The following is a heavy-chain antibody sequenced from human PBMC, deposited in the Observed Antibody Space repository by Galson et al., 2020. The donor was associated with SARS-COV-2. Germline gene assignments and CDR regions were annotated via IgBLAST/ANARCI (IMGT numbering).Heavy chain of an antibody. CDR1: GFTFDDYA. D-gene: IGHD6-13*01. CDR2: IRSNTYGRTT. CDR3: TRDRGAAGSTAGY. J-gene: IGHJ4*02. V-gene: IGHV3-49*03. Sequence: GESLKISCTASGFTFDDYAMGWFRQGPGKGLEWVSFIRSNTYGRTTEYAASVKGRFTISRDDSKSIVYLEMNSLTTEDTGVYYCTRDRGAAGSTAGYWGQGTQVTVSS.